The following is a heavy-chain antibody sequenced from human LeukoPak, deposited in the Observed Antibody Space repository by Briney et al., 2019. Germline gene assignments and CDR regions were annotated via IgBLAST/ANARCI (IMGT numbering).Heavy chain of an antibody. D-gene: IGHD4-23*01. V-gene: IGHV4-34*01. Sequence: SETVSLTCAVYGGSFSGYCWSWIRQPPGKGLEWIGEINHSGSTNYNASLKSRVTISVDTSKNQFSLKLSSVTAADTAVYYCARNSSPYYYYYYMDVWGKGTTVTVSS. J-gene: IGHJ6*03. CDR1: GGSFSGYC. CDR3: ARNSSPYYYYYYMDV. CDR2: INHSGST.